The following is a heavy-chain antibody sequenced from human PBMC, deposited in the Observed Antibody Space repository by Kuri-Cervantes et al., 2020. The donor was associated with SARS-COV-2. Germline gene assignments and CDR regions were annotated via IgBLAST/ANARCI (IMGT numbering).Heavy chain of an antibody. D-gene: IGHD1-1*01. CDR2: INHSGST. J-gene: IGHJ4*02. V-gene: IGHV4-38-2*01. Sequence: GSLRLSCAVSGYSISSGYYWGWIRQPPGKGLEWIGEINHSGSTNYNPSLKSRVTISVDTSKNQFSLKLSSVTAADTAVYYCARLKLAPSPRFDYWGQGTLVTVSS. CDR1: GYSISSGYY. CDR3: ARLKLAPSPRFDY.